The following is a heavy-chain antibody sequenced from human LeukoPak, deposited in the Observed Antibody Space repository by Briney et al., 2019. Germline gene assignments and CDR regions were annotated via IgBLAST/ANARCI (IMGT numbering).Heavy chain of an antibody. CDR1: GGSISSGGYS. V-gene: IGHV4-30-2*01. CDR2: IYHSGST. D-gene: IGHD6-25*01. Sequence: SETLSLTCAVSGGSISSGGYSWSWIRQPPGKGLEWIGYIYHSGSTYYNPSLKSRVTISVDRSKNQFSLKPSSVTAADTAVYYCAGASGSENWFDPWGQGTLVTVSS. CDR3: AGASGSENWFDP. J-gene: IGHJ5*02.